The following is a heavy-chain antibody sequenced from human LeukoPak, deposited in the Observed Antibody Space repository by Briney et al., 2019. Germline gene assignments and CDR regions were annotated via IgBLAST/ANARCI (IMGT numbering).Heavy chain of an antibody. D-gene: IGHD6-6*01. V-gene: IGHV1-2*06. J-gene: IGHJ6*02. CDR1: GYTFTGYY. CDR2: INPNSGGT. Sequence: ASVKVSCKASGYTFTGYYIHWVRQAPGQGLEWMGRINPNSGGTNYAQKFQGRVTMTRDTSISTAYMELSRLRSDDTAVYYCARDRIAARPNAFNYGMDVWGQGTTVTVSS. CDR3: ARDRIAARPNAFNYGMDV.